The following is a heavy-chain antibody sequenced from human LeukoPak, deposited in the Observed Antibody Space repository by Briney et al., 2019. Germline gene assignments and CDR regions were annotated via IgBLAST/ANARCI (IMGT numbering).Heavy chain of an antibody. D-gene: IGHD5-24*01. CDR1: GYTFTGYY. CDR3: ARVRRLQDAFNI. J-gene: IGHJ3*02. V-gene: IGHV1-18*04. Sequence: ASVKVSCKASGYTFTGYYMHWVRQAPGQGLEWMGWISAYNGNTNYAQKLQGRVTMTTDTSTSTAYMELRSLRSDDTAVYYCARVRRLQDAFNIWGQGTMVTVSS. CDR2: ISAYNGNT.